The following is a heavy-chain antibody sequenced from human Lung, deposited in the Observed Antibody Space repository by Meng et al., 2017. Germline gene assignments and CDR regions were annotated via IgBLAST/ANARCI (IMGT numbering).Heavy chain of an antibody. Sequence: QVQLVQSGAEVKTPGASVTVSCKASGYTFSTYTMPWVRQAPGQRLGWMGWINAGNGNTKFSQKFQGRVTITRDTSASTAYMGLSSLRSEDTAVYYCARDAAMVKGGDYWGQGTLVTVSS. V-gene: IGHV1-3*01. J-gene: IGHJ4*02. CDR3: ARDAAMVKGGDY. D-gene: IGHD5-18*01. CDR1: GYTFSTYT. CDR2: INAGNGNT.